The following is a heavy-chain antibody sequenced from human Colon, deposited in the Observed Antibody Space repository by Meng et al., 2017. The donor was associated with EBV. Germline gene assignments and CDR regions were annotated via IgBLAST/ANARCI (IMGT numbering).Heavy chain of an antibody. CDR2: IYHTENT. Sequence: QLQLQESGSGLVKPSQTLSLTCDVSGGSISSSSDYCWSWIRQPPGKGLELIGCIYHTENTYYNSSLKSRVTISVDTSKNQLSLKLSSMTAADTAVYYCARYVFDSSSLYSNWFDPWGQGTLRIVSS. D-gene: IGHD3-22*01. CDR1: GGSISSSSDYC. V-gene: IGHV4-30-2*05. J-gene: IGHJ5*02. CDR3: ARYVFDSSSLYSNWFDP.